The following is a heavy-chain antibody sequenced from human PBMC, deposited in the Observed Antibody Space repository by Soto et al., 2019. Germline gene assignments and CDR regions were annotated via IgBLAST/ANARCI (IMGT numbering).Heavy chain of an antibody. D-gene: IGHD6-25*01. Sequence: GGSLRRCCAASGFTVSSYIMNWVRQAPGKGLEWVSSISSSSYIYYADSVKGRFTISRDNAKNSLYLQMNSLRAEDAAVYYCARNQGSGRYVYGAFDIWGQGTMVTVSS. CDR3: ARNQGSGRYVYGAFDI. CDR1: GFTVSSYI. J-gene: IGHJ3*02. CDR2: ISSSSYI. V-gene: IGHV3-21*01.